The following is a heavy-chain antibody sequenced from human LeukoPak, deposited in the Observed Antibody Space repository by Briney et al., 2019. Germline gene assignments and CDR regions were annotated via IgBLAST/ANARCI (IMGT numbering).Heavy chain of an antibody. CDR3: ARINWNYFDY. CDR2: IYYSGNT. CDR1: GGSISSYY. Sequence: SETLSLTCTVSGGSISSYYWSWIRQPPGKGLEWIGYIYYSGNTNYNPSLKSRLTMSADRSRNQFSLKLSSVTAADTAVCYCARINWNYFDYWGQGILVTVSS. D-gene: IGHD1-20*01. V-gene: IGHV4-59*08. J-gene: IGHJ4*02.